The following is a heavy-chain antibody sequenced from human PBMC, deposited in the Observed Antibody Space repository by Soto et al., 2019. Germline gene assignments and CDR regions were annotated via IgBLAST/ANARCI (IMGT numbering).Heavy chain of an antibody. V-gene: IGHV3-33*01. CDR2: IWYDGSNK. CDR1: GFTFSSYG. D-gene: IGHD2-15*01. J-gene: IGHJ6*02. CDR3: ARDRSNPYCSGGSCYLWNYYYGMDV. Sequence: HPGGSLRLSCAESGFTFSSYGMHWVRQAPGKGLEWVAVIWYDGSNKYYADSVKGRFTISRDNSKNTLYLQMNSLRAEDTAVYYCARDRSNPYCSGGSCYLWNYYYGMDVWGQGTTVTVSS.